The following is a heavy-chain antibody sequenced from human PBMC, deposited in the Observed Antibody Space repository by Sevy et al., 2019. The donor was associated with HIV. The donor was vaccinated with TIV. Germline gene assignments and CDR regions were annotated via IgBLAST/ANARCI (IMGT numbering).Heavy chain of an antibody. CDR1: GITISDYY. CDR2: ISSSGSIM. Sequence: GGSLRLSCAASGITISDYYMSWIRQPPGKGLEWIAYISSSGSIMDHADSVKGRFTMSRDNAKNSLYMQINSLRADDTAVHYCARVRYNYGQYYFDYWGQGTLVTVSS. D-gene: IGHD1-1*01. V-gene: IGHV3-11*01. J-gene: IGHJ4*02. CDR3: ARVRYNYGQYYFDY.